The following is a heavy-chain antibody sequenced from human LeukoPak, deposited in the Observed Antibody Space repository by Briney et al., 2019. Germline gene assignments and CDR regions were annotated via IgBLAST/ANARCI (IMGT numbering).Heavy chain of an antibody. Sequence: SETLSLTCAVSDYSISNGYYWGWIRQSPGKGLEWIGSIYYSGSTYYNPSLKSRVTISIDTSKNQFSLKLSSVTATDTAVYYCAREPALGVERVGGYFDYWGQGALVTVFS. CDR2: IYYSGST. D-gene: IGHD1-1*01. CDR3: AREPALGVERVGGYFDY. CDR1: DYSISNGYY. V-gene: IGHV4-38-2*02. J-gene: IGHJ4*02.